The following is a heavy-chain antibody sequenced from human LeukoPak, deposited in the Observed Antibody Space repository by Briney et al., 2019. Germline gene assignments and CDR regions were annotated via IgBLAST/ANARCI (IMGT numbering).Heavy chain of an antibody. J-gene: IGHJ5*02. V-gene: IGHV1-3*01. Sequence: ASVKVSCKASGYTFTSYAMHWVRQAPGQRLEWMGWINAGNGNTKYSQKFQGRVTITADESTSTAYMELSSLRSEDTAVYYCARDSGGPSSSWYRPWFDPWGQGTLVTVSS. CDR2: INAGNGNT. CDR1: GYTFTSYA. D-gene: IGHD6-13*01. CDR3: ARDSGGPSSSWYRPWFDP.